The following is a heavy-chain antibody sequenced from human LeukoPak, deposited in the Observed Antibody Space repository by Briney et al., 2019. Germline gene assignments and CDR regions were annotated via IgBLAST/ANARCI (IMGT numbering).Heavy chain of an antibody. D-gene: IGHD2-21*01. CDR3: ESSITKAGGS. CDR2: INGGGGNT. V-gene: IGHV3-23*01. CDR1: GFMFNSYV. J-gene: IGHJ5*02. Sequence: PGGSLRLSCAASGFMFNSYVMSWVRQAPGKGLEWVSAINGGGGNTYYADSVKGRFTISRDNSKNMAYLQMNSLRIEDTAVYYCESSITKAGGSWGQGTLVTVSS.